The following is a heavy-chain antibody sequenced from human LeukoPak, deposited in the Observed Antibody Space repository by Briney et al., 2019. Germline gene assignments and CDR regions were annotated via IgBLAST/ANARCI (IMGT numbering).Heavy chain of an antibody. D-gene: IGHD3-16*01. V-gene: IGHV5-51*01. CDR1: GYTFTRYW. Sequence: GESLKISCKGSGYTFTRYWIGWVRQMPGKGLEWMGRIYPTDSDVKYSPSFQGQVTISADKSLNTAYLQWSSLKASDTAMYFCARAPVMINFGGVAEAFDIWGQGTMISVSS. CDR2: IYPTDSDV. J-gene: IGHJ3*02. CDR3: ARAPVMINFGGVAEAFDI.